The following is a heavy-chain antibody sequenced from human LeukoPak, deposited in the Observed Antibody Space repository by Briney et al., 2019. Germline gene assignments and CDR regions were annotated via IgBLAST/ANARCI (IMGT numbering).Heavy chain of an antibody. CDR2: MTGDGAIT. J-gene: IGHJ4*02. D-gene: IGHD1-26*01. CDR1: GCIFDTYG. V-gene: IGHV3-23*01. Sequence: GGSLRLSCAASGCIFDTYGMSWVRQAPGQGLEWVSAMTGDGAITYYADSVKGRFTISRVNSKNTLYLQSNSPGAEDTAVYYCAKDRTGAILYFDCWGQGTLVTVSS. CDR3: AKDRTGAILYFDC.